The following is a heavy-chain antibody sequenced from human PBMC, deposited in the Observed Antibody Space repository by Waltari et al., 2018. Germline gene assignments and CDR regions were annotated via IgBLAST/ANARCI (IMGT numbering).Heavy chain of an antibody. CDR3: ARGKSIAARSGFDY. CDR1: GGSFSGYY. CDR2: TNHSGRT. J-gene: IGHJ4*02. Sequence: QVQLQQWGAGLLKPSETLSLTCAVYGGSFSGYYWSWIRQPPGKGLEWIGETNHSGRTNHNPSRRRRVTISVDTSKNQFSLKLRSVTAADTAVYYCARGKSIAARSGFDYWGQGTLVTVSS. V-gene: IGHV4-34*01. D-gene: IGHD6-6*01.